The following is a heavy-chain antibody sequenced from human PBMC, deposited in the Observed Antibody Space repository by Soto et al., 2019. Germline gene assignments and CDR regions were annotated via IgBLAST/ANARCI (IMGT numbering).Heavy chain of an antibody. CDR3: ARELPRACSGGSCYCSQHFDY. Sequence: QVQLVQSGAEVKKPGSSVKVSCKASGGTFSSYAISWVRQAPGQGLEWMGGIIPIFGTANYAQKFQGRVTITADESTSTAYMELSSLRSEDTAVYHSARELPRACSGGSCYCSQHFDYWGPGNLVTDSS. CDR1: GGTFSSYA. V-gene: IGHV1-69*19. CDR2: IIPIFGTA. J-gene: IGHJ4*02. D-gene: IGHD2-15*01.